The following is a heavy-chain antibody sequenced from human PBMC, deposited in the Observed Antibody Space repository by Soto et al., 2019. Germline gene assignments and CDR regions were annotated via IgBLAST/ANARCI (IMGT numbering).Heavy chain of an antibody. Sequence: SVKVSCKAAGGTLSSYAIVWVRQAPGQGLEWMGGIIPIFGTANYAQKFQCRVTITADKSTSTAYMELSSLRSEDTAVYYCARGVYYYDAFDIWGQGTMVTVSS. D-gene: IGHD3-10*01. V-gene: IGHV1-69*06. CDR2: IIPIFGTA. J-gene: IGHJ3*02. CDR3: ARGVYYYDAFDI. CDR1: GGTLSSYA.